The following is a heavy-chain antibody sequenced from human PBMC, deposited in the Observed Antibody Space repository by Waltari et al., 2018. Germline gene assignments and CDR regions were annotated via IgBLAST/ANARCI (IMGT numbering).Heavy chain of an antibody. V-gene: IGHV3-23*01. CDR2: LSGSGGTT. CDR3: ARYCSGTTCSDGHLYGMDV. D-gene: IGHD2-2*01. Sequence: EVQLLESGGDLVQPGGSLRLSCAATGFIFSNYAMSWVRQAPGKGLGWVSTLSGSGGTTYYAESVKGRFTISRDNSRNTLYLQMRSLGAEDAAVYYCARYCSGTTCSDGHLYGMDVWGQGTTVTVSS. J-gene: IGHJ6*02. CDR1: GFIFSNYA.